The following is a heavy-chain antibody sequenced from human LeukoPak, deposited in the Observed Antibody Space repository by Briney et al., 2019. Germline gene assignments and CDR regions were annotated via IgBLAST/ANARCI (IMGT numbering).Heavy chain of an antibody. CDR2: ISSSGGGT. CDR3: EKVGGSGSYYLVGF. Sequence: PGGSLRLSCAASGFTFSSYAISWGRQAPGKGLEWVSAISSSGGGTYYADSVKGRFTISRDKSKTTLYLQMHRLRAEATAVYYCEKVGGSGSYYLVGFWGQGTLVTVSS. V-gene: IGHV3-23*01. CDR1: GFTFSSYA. D-gene: IGHD3-10*01. J-gene: IGHJ4*02.